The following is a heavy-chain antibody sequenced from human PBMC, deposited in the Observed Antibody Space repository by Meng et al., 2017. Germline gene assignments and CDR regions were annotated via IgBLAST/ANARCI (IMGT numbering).Heavy chain of an antibody. Sequence: QVRLGPSGAEVKTPGAQVKVSCKASGYTFTSYGISWVRQAPGQGLEWMGWINAGNGNTKYSQKFQGRVTITRDTSASTAYMELSSLRSEDTAVYYCARDLRYDSSGYYYWGQGTLVTVSS. D-gene: IGHD3-22*01. CDR3: ARDLRYDSSGYYY. CDR2: INAGNGNT. V-gene: IGHV1-18*01. CDR1: GYTFTSYG. J-gene: IGHJ4*02.